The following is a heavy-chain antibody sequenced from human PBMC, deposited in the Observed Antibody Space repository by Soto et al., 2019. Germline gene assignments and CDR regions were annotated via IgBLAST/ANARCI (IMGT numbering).Heavy chain of an antibody. J-gene: IGHJ4*02. V-gene: IGHV3-30-3*01. CDR3: AREESYCGGDCYSAFDY. Sequence: GGSLRLSCAASGFTFSSYAMHWVRQAPGKGLEWVAVISYDGSNKYYADSVKDRFTISRDNSKNTLYLQMNSLRAEDTAVYYCAREESYCGGDCYSAFDYWGQGTLVTVSS. CDR1: GFTFSSYA. D-gene: IGHD2-21*02. CDR2: ISYDGSNK.